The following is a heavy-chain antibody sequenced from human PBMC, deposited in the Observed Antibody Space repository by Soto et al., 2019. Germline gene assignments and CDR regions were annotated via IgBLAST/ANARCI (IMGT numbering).Heavy chain of an antibody. CDR2: ISYDESDI. J-gene: IGHJ6*02. V-gene: IGHV3-30*18. Sequence: GGSLRLSCAASGFTFSSYGMHWVRRAPGKGLEWVAVISYDESDIYYSDSLKGRFTISRDNSKNTLYLQMSSLRPEDTAVYYCTKDTGYCSGGRCYSTPYYYYYYGMDAWGQGTTVTVSS. CDR1: GFTFSSYG. D-gene: IGHD2-15*01. CDR3: TKDTGYCSGGRCYSTPYYYYYYGMDA.